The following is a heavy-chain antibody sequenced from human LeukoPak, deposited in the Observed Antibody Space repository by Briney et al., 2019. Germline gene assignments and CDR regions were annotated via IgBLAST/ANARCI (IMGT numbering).Heavy chain of an antibody. V-gene: IGHV3-21*01. Sequence: GESLRLSCAASEFTFRSYTMNWVRQAPGKGLEWISSISSTSSVIYYADSLKGRFTVSRDNAKNSLYLQMNSLRVEDTAVYYCARELGGDRDYWGQGTLVIVSS. CDR3: ARELGGDRDY. CDR1: EFTFRSYT. D-gene: IGHD2-21*02. CDR2: ISSTSSVI. J-gene: IGHJ4*02.